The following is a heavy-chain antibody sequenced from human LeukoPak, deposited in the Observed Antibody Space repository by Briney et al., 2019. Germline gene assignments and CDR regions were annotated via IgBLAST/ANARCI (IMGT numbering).Heavy chain of an antibody. J-gene: IGHJ6*02. V-gene: IGHV3-7*02. CDR3: AKSANYYYGMDV. CDR2: IKQDGSEK. CDR1: GFTFSSYW. Sequence: GGSLRLSCAASGFTFSSYWMSWVRQAPGKGLEWVANIKQDGSEKYYVDSVKGRFTISRDNSKNTLYLQMNSLRAEDTAVYYCAKSANYYYGMDVWGQGTTVTVSS.